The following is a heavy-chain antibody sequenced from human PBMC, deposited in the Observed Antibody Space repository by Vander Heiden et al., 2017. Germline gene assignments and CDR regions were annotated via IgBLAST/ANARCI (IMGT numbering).Heavy chain of an antibody. D-gene: IGHD3-3*01. Sequence: EVQLLESGGGLVQPGGSLRLPCAASGFTFRCYAMGWVRQAPGKGLEWVSGISGSGGSTYYADSVKGRFTISRDNAKNTVYLQMNSLRAEDTAVYYCAKGRGYNFWSGPSYWGQGTLVTVSS. CDR2: ISGSGGST. V-gene: IGHV3-23*01. J-gene: IGHJ4*02. CDR1: GFTFRCYA. CDR3: AKGRGYNFWSGPSY.